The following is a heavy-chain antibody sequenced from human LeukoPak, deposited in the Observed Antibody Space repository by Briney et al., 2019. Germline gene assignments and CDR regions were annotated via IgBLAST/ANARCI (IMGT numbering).Heavy chain of an antibody. CDR3: AIDYGEVREAYYFDY. CDR1: GYTFTSYG. J-gene: IGHJ4*02. D-gene: IGHD4-17*01. Sequence: ASVKLSCKASGYTFTSYGISWVRQAPGQGLEWMGWISAYNGNTNYAQKLQGRVTMTTDTSTSTAYMELRSLRSDDTAVYYCAIDYGEVREAYYFDYWGQGTLVTVSS. V-gene: IGHV1-18*01. CDR2: ISAYNGNT.